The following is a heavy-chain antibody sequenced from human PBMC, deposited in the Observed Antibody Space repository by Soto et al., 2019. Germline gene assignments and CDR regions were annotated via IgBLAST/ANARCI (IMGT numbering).Heavy chain of an antibody. CDR2: VFYTGST. J-gene: IGHJ4*02. CDR3: ARSLTVTRFDQ. D-gene: IGHD4-17*01. CDR1: GGSMSSNY. Sequence: QVHLQESGPGLVKPSETLSLFCDVSGGSMSSNYWSWIRQAPGRGLEWIGYVFYTGSTNYNPSLKSRVSISVDTSKKQFSLRLSSVTAADTAVYYCARSLTVTRFDQWGQGTRVTVS. V-gene: IGHV4-59*01.